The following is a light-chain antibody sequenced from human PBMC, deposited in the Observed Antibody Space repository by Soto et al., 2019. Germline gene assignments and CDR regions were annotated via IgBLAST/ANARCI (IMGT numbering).Light chain of an antibody. J-gene: IGKJ5*01. Sequence: IQLTQSPSSLSASVGDSVTITCRASQGISLSLAWFHQKPGEAPTLLIYDASSLERGVTSRFRGSGSGADFTLSINGLRPEDLGTYFCQQFAYYPVTFGQGTRLEI. CDR2: DAS. V-gene: IGKV1D-13*01. CDR3: QQFAYYPVT. CDR1: QGISLS.